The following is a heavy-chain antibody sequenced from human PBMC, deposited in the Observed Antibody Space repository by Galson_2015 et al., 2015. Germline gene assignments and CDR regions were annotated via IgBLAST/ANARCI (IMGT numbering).Heavy chain of an antibody. V-gene: IGHV3-7*01. Sequence: SLRLSCAAPGFTFSSYWMSWVRQAPGKGLEWVANIKQDGSEKYYVDSVKGRFTISRDNAKNSLYLQMNSLRAEDTAVYYCARVECSGGSCYSTAVELDYWGQGTLVTVSS. J-gene: IGHJ4*02. CDR1: GFTFSSYW. CDR3: ARVECSGGSCYSTAVELDY. D-gene: IGHD2-15*01. CDR2: IKQDGSEK.